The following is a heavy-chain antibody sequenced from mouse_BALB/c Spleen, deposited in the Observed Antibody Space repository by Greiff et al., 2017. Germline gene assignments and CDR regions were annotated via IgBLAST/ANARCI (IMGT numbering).Heavy chain of an antibody. Sequence: QVQLQQPGAELVRPGASVKLSCKASGYTFTSYWINWVKQRPGQGLEWIGNIYPSDSYTNYNQKFKDKATLTVDKSSSTAYMQLSSPTSEDSAVYYCTREDYYGSSYVKYFDYWGQGTTLTVSS. CDR3: TREDYYGSSYVKYFDY. CDR1: GYTFTSYW. V-gene: IGHV1-69*02. J-gene: IGHJ2*01. D-gene: IGHD1-1*01. CDR2: IYPSDSYT.